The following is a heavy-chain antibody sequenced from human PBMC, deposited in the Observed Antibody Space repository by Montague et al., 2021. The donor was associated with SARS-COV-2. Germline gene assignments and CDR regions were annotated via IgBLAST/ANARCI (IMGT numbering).Heavy chain of an antibody. CDR2: FDPEDAET. CDR1: GYTLIELS. J-gene: IGHJ4*02. Sequence: SVKVSCKVSGYTLIELSMHWVRQAPGKGLEWMGGFDPEDAETIYAQKFQGRVTMTEDTSTDTAYMELSSLRSEDTAVYYCATIPLHYYDSSRYFDYWGQGTLVTVSS. V-gene: IGHV1-24*01. CDR3: ATIPLHYYDSSRYFDY. D-gene: IGHD3-22*01.